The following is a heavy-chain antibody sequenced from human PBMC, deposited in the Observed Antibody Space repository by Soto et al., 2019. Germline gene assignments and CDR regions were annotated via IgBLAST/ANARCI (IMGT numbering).Heavy chain of an antibody. Sequence: QVQLVESGGGVVQPGRSLRLSCAASGFTFSSYAMHWVRQAPGKGLEWVAVISYDGSNKYYADSVKGRFTISRDNSKNTLYLQMNSLRAEDTAVYYCARGDGYSDATDYWGQGTLVTVSA. D-gene: IGHD5-18*01. CDR1: GFTFSSYA. V-gene: IGHV3-30-3*01. J-gene: IGHJ4*02. CDR3: ARGDGYSDATDY. CDR2: ISYDGSNK.